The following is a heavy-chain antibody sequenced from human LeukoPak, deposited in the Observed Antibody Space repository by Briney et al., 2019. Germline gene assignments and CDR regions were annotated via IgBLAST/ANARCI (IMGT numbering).Heavy chain of an antibody. CDR1: GFTFSDYW. D-gene: IGHD3-3*01. V-gene: IGHV3-7*01. CDR2: IKQDGSEK. J-gene: IGHJ3*02. Sequence: GGSLRLSCVASGFTFSDYWMTWVRQAPGKGLECVASIKQDGSEKFYVDSVKGRFTISRDNAKNSLYLQMNSLRAEDTAVYYCARDGRFSYGAFDIWGQGTMVTVSS. CDR3: ARDGRFSYGAFDI.